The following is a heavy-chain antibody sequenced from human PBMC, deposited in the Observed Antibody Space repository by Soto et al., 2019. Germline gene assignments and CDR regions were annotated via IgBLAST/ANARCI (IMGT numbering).Heavy chain of an antibody. V-gene: IGHV4-30-2*01. D-gene: IGHD3-10*01. J-gene: IGHJ6*02. CDR2: TYHSGST. CDR3: ARGVLLWFGELLAHENYYYGMDV. CDR1: GDTISTGGYS. Sequence: PSETLSLTCAVSGDTISTGGYSWAWIRQPPGKALEWIGHTYHSGSTNYNPSLKSRVTISVDTSKNQFSLKLSSVTAADTAVYYCARGVLLWFGELLAHENYYYGMDVWGQGTTVTVSS.